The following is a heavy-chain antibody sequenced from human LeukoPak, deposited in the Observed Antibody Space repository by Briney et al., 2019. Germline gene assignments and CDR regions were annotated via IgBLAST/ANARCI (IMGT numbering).Heavy chain of an antibody. Sequence: PGRSLRLSCAASGFTFSSYGMHWVRQAPGKGLEWVAVISYDGSNKYYADSVKGRFTISRDNSKNTLYLQMNSLRAEDTAVYYCAKDSVYSYGFNYYYYGMDVWGKGTTVTVSS. J-gene: IGHJ6*04. CDR3: AKDSVYSYGFNYYYYGMDV. D-gene: IGHD5-18*01. CDR2: ISYDGSNK. V-gene: IGHV3-30*18. CDR1: GFTFSSYG.